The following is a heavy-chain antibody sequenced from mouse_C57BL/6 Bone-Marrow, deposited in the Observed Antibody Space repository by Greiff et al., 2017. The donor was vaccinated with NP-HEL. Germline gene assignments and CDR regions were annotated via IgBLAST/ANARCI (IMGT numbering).Heavy chain of an antibody. V-gene: IGHV1-55*01. Sequence: VQLQQPGAELVKPGASVKMSCKASGYTFTSYWITWVKQRPGQGLEWIGDIYPGSGSTNYNEKFKSKATLTVDTSSSTAYMQLSSLTAEDSAVYDVAREGSFYYYGSSFFDYWGQGTTLTVTS. CDR3: AREGSFYYYGSSFFDY. CDR1: GYTFTSYW. D-gene: IGHD1-1*01. J-gene: IGHJ2*01. CDR2: IYPGSGST.